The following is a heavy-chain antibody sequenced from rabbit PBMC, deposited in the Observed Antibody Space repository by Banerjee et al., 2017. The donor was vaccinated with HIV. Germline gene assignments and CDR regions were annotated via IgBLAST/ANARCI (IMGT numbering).Heavy chain of an antibody. D-gene: IGHD4-1*01. CDR1: GLSFSSYW. J-gene: IGHJ4*01. V-gene: IGHV1S45*01. Sequence: QEQLKESGGGLVQPGGSLTLTCTASGLSFSSYWMSWVRQAPGKGLEWIGYIAPDYGTTDYASWAKGPFTISKTSWTTVTLQMTSLTAADTASYFCARDLAGVIGWNFNLWGPGTLVTVS. CDR2: IAPDYGTT. CDR3: ARDLAGVIGWNFNL.